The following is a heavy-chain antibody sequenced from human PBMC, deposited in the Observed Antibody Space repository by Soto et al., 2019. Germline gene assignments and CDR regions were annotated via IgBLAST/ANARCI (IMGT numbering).Heavy chain of an antibody. CDR1: GGSFSGYY. CDR2: INHSGST. Sequence: PSETLSLTCAVYGGSFSGYYWSWIRQPPGKGLEWIGEINHSGSTNYNPSLKSRVTISVDTSKNQFSLKLSSVTAADTAVYYCARAQASGWFDPWGQGTLVTVS. CDR3: ARAQASGWFDP. J-gene: IGHJ5*02. V-gene: IGHV4-34*01.